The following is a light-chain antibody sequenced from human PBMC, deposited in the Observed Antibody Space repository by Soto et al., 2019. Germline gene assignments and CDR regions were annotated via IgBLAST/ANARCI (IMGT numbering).Light chain of an antibody. CDR3: QQSYNTTPDT. Sequence: DIVMTQSPDSLAVSLGERATINCKSSQNVLYKSNNENYLAWYQQKPGQPPKLLIYWASTRKPGVPERFSGSASGPEFNLTSSSLKAEDVAVYDCQQSYNTTPDTFDQGTKLEI. CDR1: QNVLYKSNNENY. J-gene: IGKJ2*01. V-gene: IGKV4-1*01. CDR2: WAS.